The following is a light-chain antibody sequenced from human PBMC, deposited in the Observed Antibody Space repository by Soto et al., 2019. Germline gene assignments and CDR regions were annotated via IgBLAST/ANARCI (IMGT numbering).Light chain of an antibody. V-gene: IGKV1-5*01. CDR3: QQYDNWRA. J-gene: IGKJ1*01. CDR2: DAS. Sequence: DIQVTQSPPTLSASVGDGVTITCRASQTISTWMAWYQQKPGKAPKLLVYDASTLQSGVASRFSGSGSGTEFTLTISSLQSEDFAVYYCQQYDNWRAFGQGTKVDIK. CDR1: QTISTW.